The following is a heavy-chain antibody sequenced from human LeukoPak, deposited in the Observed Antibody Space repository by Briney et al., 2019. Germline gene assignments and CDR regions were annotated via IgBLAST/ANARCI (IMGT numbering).Heavy chain of an antibody. CDR1: GYTFSDYG. D-gene: IGHD3-10*01. J-gene: IGHJ5*02. Sequence: PGTSLRLSCTASGYTFSDYGMHWVRQAPGKGLEWLSVISYSGVVKFYADSVKGRFTISRDNSKNTLYLQMNSLRAEDTAVYHCARDPLSSAPWGQGTLVTVSS. CDR2: ISYSGVVK. CDR3: ARDPLSSAP. V-gene: IGHV3-33*08.